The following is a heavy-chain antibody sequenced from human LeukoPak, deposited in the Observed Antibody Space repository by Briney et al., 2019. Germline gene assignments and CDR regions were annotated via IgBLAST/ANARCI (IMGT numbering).Heavy chain of an antibody. Sequence: PGGSLRLSCAASGFTFSSYEMNWVRQAPGKGLEWVSYISSSDNPIYYADSVKGRFTISRNNAKNSLYLQMNSLRAEDTAVYFCARERPAAGPAFDYWGQGTLVTVSS. CDR1: GFTFSSYE. J-gene: IGHJ4*02. V-gene: IGHV3-48*03. CDR2: ISSSDNPI. CDR3: ARERPAAGPAFDY. D-gene: IGHD6-13*01.